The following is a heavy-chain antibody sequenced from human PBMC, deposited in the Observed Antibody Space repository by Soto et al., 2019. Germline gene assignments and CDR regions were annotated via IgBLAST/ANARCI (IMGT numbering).Heavy chain of an antibody. Sequence: QLQLVQSGTEVKEPGSSVKVSCKASGGTFSTSSFVWVRQGPGQGLEWMGGISPIFTRTNFAQKFQGRVTLSADESPRTTNMELRILTSQDTAIYYCARDVVRSTAGDSWGQGTLVNVSS. CDR3: ARDVVRSTAGDS. J-gene: IGHJ4*02. CDR1: GGTFSTSS. CDR2: ISPIFTRT. V-gene: IGHV1-69*01. D-gene: IGHD2-15*01.